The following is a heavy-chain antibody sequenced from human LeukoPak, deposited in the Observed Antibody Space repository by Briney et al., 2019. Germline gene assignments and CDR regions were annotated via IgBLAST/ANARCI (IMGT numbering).Heavy chain of an antibody. CDR3: ARDRVRRYYDSSGCFDY. J-gene: IGHJ4*02. Sequence: ASVKVSCKASGYTFTGYYMHWVRQAPGQGLEWMGWINPNSGGTNYAQKFQGRVTMSRDTSISTAYMELSRLRSDDTAVYYCARDRVRRYYDSSGCFDYWGQGTLVTVSS. V-gene: IGHV1-2*02. CDR2: INPNSGGT. CDR1: GYTFTGYY. D-gene: IGHD3-22*01.